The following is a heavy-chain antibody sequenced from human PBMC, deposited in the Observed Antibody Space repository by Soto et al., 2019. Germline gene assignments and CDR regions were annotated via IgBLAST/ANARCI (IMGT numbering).Heavy chain of an antibody. CDR1: GGSISSGDYY. D-gene: IGHD3-3*01. Sequence: TLSLTCSVSGGSISSGDYYWSWIRQPPEKGLEWIGYIYYSGSTYYNPSLKSRVTISVDTSKNQFSLNLNSVTAADTAVYFCARGNDFWSGYSTLTYYGLDVWGQGTTVTVSS. J-gene: IGHJ6*02. CDR3: ARGNDFWSGYSTLTYYGLDV. CDR2: IYYSGST. V-gene: IGHV4-30-4*01.